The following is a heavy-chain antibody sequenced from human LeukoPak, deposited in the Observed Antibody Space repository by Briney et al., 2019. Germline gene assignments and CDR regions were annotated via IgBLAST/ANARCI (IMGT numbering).Heavy chain of an antibody. CDR1: GYTFSTHG. J-gene: IGHJ2*01. CDR2: ISAYEGNT. Sequence: ASVKVSCKSSGYTFSTHGVTWVRQAPGQGLEWMGWISAYEGNTNYAQKFQDRVTMTTHTSTSTAYMELRSLTSDDTAVYHCARTLGGMTVERATGLDLWGRGTLVTVSS. CDR3: ARTLGGMTVERATGLDL. D-gene: IGHD5-24*01. V-gene: IGHV1-18*01.